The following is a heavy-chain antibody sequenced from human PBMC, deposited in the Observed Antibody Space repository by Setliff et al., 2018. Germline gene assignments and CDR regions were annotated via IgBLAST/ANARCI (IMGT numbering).Heavy chain of an antibody. Sequence: GASVKVSCKASGYTFTSYAMNWVRQAPGQGLEWMGWINTNTGNPTYAQGFTGRFVFSLDTSVSTAYLQISSLKAEDTAVYYCARDHMELSSLTSEDTAVYFCARGSRGFDYWGQGALVTVSS. D-gene: IGHD1-26*01. CDR3: ARDHMELSSLTSEDTAVYFCARGSRGFDY. J-gene: IGHJ4*02. CDR2: INTNTGNP. CDR1: GYTFTSYA. V-gene: IGHV7-4-1*02.